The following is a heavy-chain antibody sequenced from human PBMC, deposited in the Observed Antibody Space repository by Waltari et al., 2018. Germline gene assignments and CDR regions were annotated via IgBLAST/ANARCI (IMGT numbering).Heavy chain of an antibody. D-gene: IGHD6-19*01. CDR3: ASSRSSGFFHFDY. CDR2: ISYDGSNK. J-gene: IGHJ4*02. V-gene: IGHV3-30-3*01. Sequence: QVQLVESGGGVVQPGRSLRLSCAASGFTFSSYAMHWVRQAPGKGLEWVAVISYDGSNKYYADSVKGRFTISIDNSKNTLYLQMNSLRAEDTAVYYCASSRSSGFFHFDYWGQGTLVTVSS. CDR1: GFTFSSYA.